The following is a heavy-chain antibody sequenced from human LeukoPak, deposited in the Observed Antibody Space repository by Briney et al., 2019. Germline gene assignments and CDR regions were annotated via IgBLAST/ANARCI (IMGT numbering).Heavy chain of an antibody. CDR1: GFTFSSYA. CDR2: IKSNSDGGTT. J-gene: IGHJ4*02. CDR3: STLLH. Sequence: GGSLRLSCAASGFTFSSYAMSWVRQAPGKGLEWVGRIKSNSDGGTTDYAAPVKGRFTISRDDSKHTVYLQMDSLKIEDTAVYYCSTLLHWGQGALVTVSS. V-gene: IGHV3-15*01.